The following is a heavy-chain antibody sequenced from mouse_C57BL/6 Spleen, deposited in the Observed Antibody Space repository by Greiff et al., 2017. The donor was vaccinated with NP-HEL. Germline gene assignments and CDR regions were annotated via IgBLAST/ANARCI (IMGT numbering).Heavy chain of an antibody. CDR3: ARSLLITTVVEEHFDY. V-gene: IGHV1-54*01. J-gene: IGHJ2*01. Sequence: QVQLKESGAELVRPGTSVKVSCKASGYAFTNYLIEWVKQRPGQGLEWIGVINPGSGGTNYNEKFKGKATLTADKSSSTAYMQLSSLTSEDSAVYFCARSLLITTVVEEHFDYWGQGTTLTVSS. CDR2: INPGSGGT. D-gene: IGHD1-1*01. CDR1: GYAFTNYL.